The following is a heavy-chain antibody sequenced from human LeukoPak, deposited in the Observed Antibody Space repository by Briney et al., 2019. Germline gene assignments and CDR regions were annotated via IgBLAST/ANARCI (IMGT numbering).Heavy chain of an antibody. J-gene: IGHJ6*03. CDR1: GFTFRSYG. CDR2: IGYDGSNK. Sequence: GGSVRLSCAASGFTFRSYGMHWVRQAPGKGLEWVTFIGYDGSNKYYTDSVKGRFTISRDNSKNTLYLQMNSLRTEDTAVYYCAKDSYYYYIDVWGKGTTVTVSS. CDR3: AKDSYYYYIDV. V-gene: IGHV3-30*02.